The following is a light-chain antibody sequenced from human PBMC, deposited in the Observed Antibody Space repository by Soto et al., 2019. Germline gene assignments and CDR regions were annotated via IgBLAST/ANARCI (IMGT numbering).Light chain of an antibody. CDR2: GAS. CDR3: QQHGSSLYT. Sequence: EIVLTQSPGSLSLSPGERATLSSRASQSVSSSYLAWYQQKPGQAPRLLIYGASSRATGIPDRFSGSGSGTDFTLTISSLEPEDFAVYYCQQHGSSLYTFGHGTKLEIK. V-gene: IGKV3-20*01. CDR1: QSVSSSY. J-gene: IGKJ2*01.